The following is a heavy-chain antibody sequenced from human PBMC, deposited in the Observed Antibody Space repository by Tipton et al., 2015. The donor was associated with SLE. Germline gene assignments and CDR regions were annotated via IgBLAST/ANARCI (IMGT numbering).Heavy chain of an antibody. Sequence: TLSLTCTVSGGSISSHYWSWIRQPPGEGLEWIGYIYYSGTTNYNPSLKSRVTISMDRSKNQFSLKLNSVTAADTAVYYCARGYRYFDWLSSYYFGYWGQGTLVTVSS. CDR3: ARGYRYFDWLSSYYFGY. CDR1: GGSISSHY. CDR2: IYYSGTT. D-gene: IGHD3-9*01. J-gene: IGHJ4*02. V-gene: IGHV4-59*11.